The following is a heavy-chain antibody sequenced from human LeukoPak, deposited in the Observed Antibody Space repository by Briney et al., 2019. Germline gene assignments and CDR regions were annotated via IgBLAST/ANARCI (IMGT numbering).Heavy chain of an antibody. CDR2: ISSSSSTI. CDR3: ARDRSYYGSGSFWDY. J-gene: IGHJ4*02. CDR1: GFTVSRNS. V-gene: IGHV3-48*01. Sequence: RPGGSLRLSCAASGFTVSRNSMSWIRQAPGKGLEWVSHISSSSSTIYYADSVKGRFTISRDNAKNSLYLQMNSLRAEDTAVYYCARDRSYYGSGSFWDYWGQGTLVTVSS. D-gene: IGHD3-10*01.